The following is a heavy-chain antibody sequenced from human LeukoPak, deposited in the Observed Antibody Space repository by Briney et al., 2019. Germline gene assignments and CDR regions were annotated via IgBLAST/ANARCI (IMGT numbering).Heavy chain of an antibody. CDR2: INPNSGGT. CDR3: AREYYYDSSGFDY. D-gene: IGHD3-22*01. V-gene: IGHV1-2*02. J-gene: IGHJ4*02. Sequence: ASVKVSCKASGYTFTGYYMHWMRQAPGQGLEWMGWINPNSGGTNYAQKFQGRVTMTRDTSISTAYMELSRLRSDDTAVYYCAREYYYDSSGFDYWGQGTLVTVSS. CDR1: GYTFTGYY.